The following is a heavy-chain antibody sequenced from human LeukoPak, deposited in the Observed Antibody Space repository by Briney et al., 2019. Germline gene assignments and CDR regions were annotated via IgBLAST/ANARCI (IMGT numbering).Heavy chain of an antibody. V-gene: IGHV4-59*10. D-gene: IGHD6-13*01. CDR2: VSSSGRT. J-gene: IGHJ5*02. CDR3: ARVQRLVKWFDP. Sequence: SETLSLTCAVYGGSFSGYYWSWIRQAAGKGLEWIGRVSSSGRTTYNPSLKSRLTISITTSKNQFSLKLTSVTAADTAVYYCARVQRLVKWFDPWGQGTLVTVSS. CDR1: GGSFSGYY.